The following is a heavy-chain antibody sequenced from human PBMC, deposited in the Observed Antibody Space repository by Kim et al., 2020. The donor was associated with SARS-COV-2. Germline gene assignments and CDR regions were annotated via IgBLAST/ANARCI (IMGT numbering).Heavy chain of an antibody. D-gene: IGHD6-13*01. CDR1: GGSFSGYY. CDR2: INHSGST. J-gene: IGHJ4*02. CDR3: ARGRGQQLARAHYFDY. Sequence: SETLSLTCAVYGGSFSGYYWSWFRQPPGKGLEWIGEINHSGSTNYNPSLKSRVTISVDTSKNQFSLKLSSVTAADTAVYYCARGRGQQLARAHYFDYWGQGSLVTVSS. V-gene: IGHV4-34*01.